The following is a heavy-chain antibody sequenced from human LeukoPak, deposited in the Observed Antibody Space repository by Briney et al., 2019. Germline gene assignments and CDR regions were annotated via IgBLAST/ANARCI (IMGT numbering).Heavy chain of an antibody. D-gene: IGHD6-19*01. CDR1: GFTFSSYA. V-gene: IGHV3-21*01. CDR2: ISSSSSYI. Sequence: PGGSLRLSCAAAGFTFSSYAMSWVRQAPGKGLEWVSSISSSSSYIYYADSVKGRFTISRDNAKNSLYLQMNSLRAEDTAVYYCARVGTSSSGWQFDYWGQGTLVTVSS. J-gene: IGHJ4*02. CDR3: ARVGTSSSGWQFDY.